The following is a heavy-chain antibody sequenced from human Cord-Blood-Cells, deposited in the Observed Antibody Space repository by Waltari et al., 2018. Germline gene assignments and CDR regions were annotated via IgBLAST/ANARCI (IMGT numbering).Heavy chain of an antibody. V-gene: IGHV4-31*03. D-gene: IGHD1-7*01. Sequence: QVQLQESGPGLVKPSQTLSLTCTVSGGSISSGGYYWSWIRQHPGKGLEWIGYIYYSGSTYYNPSLKSRVTISVDTSKNQFSLKLSSVTAADTAVYYCARGRDNWNYLPYLDYRGQGTLVTVSS. CDR3: ARGRDNWNYLPYLDY. CDR2: IYYSGST. CDR1: GGSISSGGYY. J-gene: IGHJ4*02.